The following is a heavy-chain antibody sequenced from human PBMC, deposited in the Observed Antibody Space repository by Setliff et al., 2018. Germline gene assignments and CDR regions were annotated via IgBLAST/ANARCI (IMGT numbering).Heavy chain of an antibody. J-gene: IGHJ4*02. CDR2: ISCYDGNT. CDR1: GFGFTTFG. Sequence: ASVKVSCKTSGFGFTTFGFSWVRQAPGQGLEWMGWISCYDGNTNYAQKLQGRVTMTTETSTTTAYMELSTLKSDDTAVYYCARERYFDNWGQGTLVTVSS. CDR3: ARERYFDN. V-gene: IGHV1-18*01.